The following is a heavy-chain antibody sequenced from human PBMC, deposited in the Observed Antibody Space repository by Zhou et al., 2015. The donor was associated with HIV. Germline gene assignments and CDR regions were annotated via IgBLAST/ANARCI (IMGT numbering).Heavy chain of an antibody. CDR2: IIPIFGTA. CDR1: GGTFSSYA. D-gene: IGHD6-13*01. J-gene: IGHJ6*02. Sequence: QVQLVQSGAEVKKPGSSVKVSCKASGGTFSSYAISWVRQAPGQGLEWMGGIIPIFGTANYAQKFQGRVTITADESTSTAYMELSSLRSEDTAVYYCASQSLIAAAGRVDYYYGMDVWGQGTTVTGLL. CDR3: ASQSLIAAAGRVDYYYGMDV. V-gene: IGHV1-69*01.